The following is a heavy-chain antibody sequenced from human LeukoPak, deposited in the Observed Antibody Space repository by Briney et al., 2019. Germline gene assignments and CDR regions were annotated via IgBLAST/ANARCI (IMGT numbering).Heavy chain of an antibody. CDR3: ARGTGAYCGGDCRNYAFDI. V-gene: IGHV3-74*01. CDR1: GFTFTNYW. J-gene: IGHJ3*02. CDR2: IKSDGITT. D-gene: IGHD2-21*02. Sequence: GGSLRLSCAASGFTFTNYWIHWVRHAPGKGLMWVSRIKSDGITTNYADSVKGRFTISRDNAKNTVYLQMNSLRAEDTAVYYCARGTGAYCGGDCRNYAFDIWGQGTMVTVSS.